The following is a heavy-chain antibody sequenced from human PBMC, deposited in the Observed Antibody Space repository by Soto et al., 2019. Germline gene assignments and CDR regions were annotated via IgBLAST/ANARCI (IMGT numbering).Heavy chain of an antibody. Sequence: GTSVKLSCEACGDRFSNYPIHWVRQAPGQSLEWLGWINPDKGNTKYSQTFQGRVTITRDTSAKTAYVELSSLISEDTAVYYCARDSGIVALYALDVWGQGTTVTVSS. CDR2: INPDKGNT. CDR1: GDRFSNYP. D-gene: IGHD2-15*01. CDR3: ARDSGIVALYALDV. J-gene: IGHJ6*02. V-gene: IGHV1-3*01.